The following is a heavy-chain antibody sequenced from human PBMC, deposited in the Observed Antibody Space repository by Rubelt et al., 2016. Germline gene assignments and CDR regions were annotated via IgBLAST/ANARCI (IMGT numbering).Heavy chain of an antibody. Sequence: EVQLVESGGGLVQPGGSLRLSCAASGFTFSSYWMSWVRQAPGKGLEWVAYIKQDGSEKYYVDSVKGRFTISRDNAKNSLYLQMNSLRAEDTAVYYCARGKCSSTSCYRIDAFDIWGQGTMVTVSS. D-gene: IGHD2-2*02. CDR1: GFTFSSYW. J-gene: IGHJ3*02. CDR3: ARGKCSSTSCYRIDAFDI. CDR2: IKQDGSEK. V-gene: IGHV3-7*01.